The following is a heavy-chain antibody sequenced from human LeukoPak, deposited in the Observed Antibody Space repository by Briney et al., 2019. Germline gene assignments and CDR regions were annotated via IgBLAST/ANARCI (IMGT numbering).Heavy chain of an antibody. J-gene: IGHJ6*02. CDR3: ARDRRWSTHGYGMDV. CDR1: GFTFSSYS. CDR2: ISSSSRTI. D-gene: IGHD5-24*01. V-gene: IGHV3-48*02. Sequence: GGCLRLSCAASGFTFSSYSMNSVRQAPGKGLEWVSYISSSSRTIYYADSVKGRFSISRDNAKNSLYLQMNSLGDEDTAVYYCARDRRWSTHGYGMDVRGQGTTVTVSS.